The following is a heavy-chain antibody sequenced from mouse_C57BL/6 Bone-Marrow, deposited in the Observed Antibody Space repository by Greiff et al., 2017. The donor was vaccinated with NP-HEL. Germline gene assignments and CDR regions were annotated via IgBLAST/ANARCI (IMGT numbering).Heavy chain of an antibody. D-gene: IGHD2-2*01. V-gene: IGHV14-4*01. CDR3: TPVGYPDY. CDR1: GSNFKDDY. Sequence: EVKLQESGAELVRPGASVKLSCTASGSNFKDDYMHWVKQRPEQGLEWIGLIDPEYGDTEYAPKFQGKATITADTSSNTAYLQLSSLPSEDTAVYYCTPVGYPDYWGQGTTLTVSS. J-gene: IGHJ2*01. CDR2: IDPEYGDT.